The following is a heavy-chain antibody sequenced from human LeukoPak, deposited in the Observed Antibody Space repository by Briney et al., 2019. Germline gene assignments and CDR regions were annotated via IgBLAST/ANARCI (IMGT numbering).Heavy chain of an antibody. Sequence: SGPTLVNPTQTLTLTCTFSGFSLSTTGVGVGWIRQPPGKALEWLALIYWDDDKRYSPSLKSRLTITKDTSKNQVVLTMTNMGPADTATYFCAHRVTISLFDYWGQGTLVTVSS. CDR2: IYWDDDK. J-gene: IGHJ4*02. V-gene: IGHV2-5*02. D-gene: IGHD3-10*01. CDR1: GFSLSTTGVG. CDR3: AHRVTISLFDY.